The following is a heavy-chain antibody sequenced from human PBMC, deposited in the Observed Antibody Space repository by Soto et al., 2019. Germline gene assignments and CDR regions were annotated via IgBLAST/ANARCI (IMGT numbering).Heavy chain of an antibody. CDR1: GGSISSGGYS. CDR2: IYHSGST. Sequence: SETLSLTCAVSGGSISSGGYSWSWIRQPPGKGLEWIGYIYHSGSTYYNPSLKSRVTISVDRSKNQFSLKLTSVTAADTAVYYCARGYGRNFDYWGQGTLVTVSS. CDR3: ARGYGRNFDY. D-gene: IGHD5-18*01. J-gene: IGHJ4*02. V-gene: IGHV4-30-2*01.